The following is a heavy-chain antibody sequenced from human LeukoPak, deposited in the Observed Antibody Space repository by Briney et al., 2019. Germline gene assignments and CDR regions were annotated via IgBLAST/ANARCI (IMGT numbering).Heavy chain of an antibody. J-gene: IGHJ4*02. CDR3: ARDLSAGVVVAAASDY. D-gene: IGHD2-15*01. V-gene: IGHV3-21*01. CDR1: GFTFSSYC. Sequence: GGSLRLSCAASGFTFSSYCMNWVRQAPGKGLEWVSSISSSSNYIYYADSVKGRFTISRDNAKNSLYLQMNSLRAEDTAVYYCARDLSAGVVVAAASDYWGQGTRVTVSS. CDR2: ISSSSNYI.